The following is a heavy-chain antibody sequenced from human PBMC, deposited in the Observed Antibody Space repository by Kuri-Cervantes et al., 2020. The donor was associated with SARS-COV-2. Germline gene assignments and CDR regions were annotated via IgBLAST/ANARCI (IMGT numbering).Heavy chain of an antibody. D-gene: IGHD2-2*01. V-gene: IGHV1-69*13. CDR3: ARDFPEYQLPFDTHADY. J-gene: IGHJ4*02. CDR2: IIPIFGTA. CDR1: GYTFTSYG. Sequence: SVKVSCKASGYTFTSYGISWVRQAPGQGLEWMGGIIPIFGTANYAQKFQGRVTITADESTSTAYMELSSLRSEDTAVYYCARDFPEYQLPFDTHADYWGQGTLVTVSS.